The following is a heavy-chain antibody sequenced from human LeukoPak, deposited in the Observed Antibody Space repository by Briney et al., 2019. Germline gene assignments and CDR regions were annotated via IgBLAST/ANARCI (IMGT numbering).Heavy chain of an antibody. CDR1: GFTFSSYG. J-gene: IGHJ3*02. V-gene: IGHV3-33*01. CDR2: ILSDGSKE. Sequence: GGSLRLSCAASGFTFSSYGMHWVRQAPGKGLEWVAVILSDGSKEFYTDSVKGRFTISRDNSKNTLYLQMNSLRVEDTAVYYCARDPGGNQNGFDIWGQGTMVTVSS. D-gene: IGHD3-16*01. CDR3: ARDPGGNQNGFDI.